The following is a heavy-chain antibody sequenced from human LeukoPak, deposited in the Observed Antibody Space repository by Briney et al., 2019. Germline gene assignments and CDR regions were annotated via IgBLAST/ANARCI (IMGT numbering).Heavy chain of an antibody. CDR2: ISTSGGNS. CDR3: AASLTAEKLCHY. V-gene: IGHV3-23*01. J-gene: IGHJ4*02. CDR1: RFTFSNYA. D-gene: IGHD7-27*01. Sequence: GGSLRLSCAACRFTFSNYAMTWARQAPGKGLEWVSSISTSGGNSYYSESVTGRFNISRVNSKNTLYLQMNSLRAEDPAVYFSAASLTAEKLCHYWGQGTLVTVSS.